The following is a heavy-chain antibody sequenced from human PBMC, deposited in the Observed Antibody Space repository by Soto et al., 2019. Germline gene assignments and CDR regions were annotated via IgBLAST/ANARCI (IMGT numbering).Heavy chain of an antibody. J-gene: IGHJ6*02. CDR3: ARSPGPLYYYYYGMDV. Sequence: GGSLRLSCAASGFTFSSYEMNWVRQAPGKGLEWVSYISSSGSTIYYADSVKGRFTISRDNTKNSLYLQMNSLRAEDTAVYYCARSPGPLYYYYYGMDVWGQGTTVTVSS. V-gene: IGHV3-48*03. CDR2: ISSSGSTI. CDR1: GFTFSSYE.